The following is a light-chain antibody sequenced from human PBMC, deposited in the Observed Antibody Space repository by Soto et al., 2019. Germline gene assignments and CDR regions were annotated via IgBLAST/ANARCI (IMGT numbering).Light chain of an antibody. Sequence: DIQMTQSPSSLSSSVGDRVTITCRASQGIRNDLVWYQQKPGEAPKRLIYAASILQTGVPSMFSGSGSGTEFTLTISSLQPEDFASYYCLQHNSYPFTFGPGTKVEIK. CDR3: LQHNSYPFT. J-gene: IGKJ3*01. CDR1: QGIRND. V-gene: IGKV1-17*01. CDR2: AAS.